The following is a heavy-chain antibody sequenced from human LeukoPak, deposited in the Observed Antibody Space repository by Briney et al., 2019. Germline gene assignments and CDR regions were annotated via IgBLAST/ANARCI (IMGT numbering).Heavy chain of an antibody. J-gene: IGHJ6*03. CDR2: MNPNSGNT. CDR3: ARGVFPAAIWTYYYYYMDV. Sequence: ASVKVSCKASGYTFTSYGISWVRQAPGQGLEWMGWMNPNSGNTGYAQKFQGRVTITRNTSISTAYMELSSLRSEDTAVYYCARGVFPAAIWTYYYYYMDVWGKGTTVTVSS. CDR1: GYTFTSYG. D-gene: IGHD2-2*02. V-gene: IGHV1-8*03.